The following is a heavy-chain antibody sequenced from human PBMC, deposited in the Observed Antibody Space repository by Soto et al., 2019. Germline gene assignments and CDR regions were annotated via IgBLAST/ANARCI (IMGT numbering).Heavy chain of an antibody. D-gene: IGHD2-21*02. V-gene: IGHV3-7*01. CDR2: INQDGGQK. CDR1: GVTFSDYW. J-gene: IGHJ3*02. CDR3: ARPGGDSTPGNDAFDI. Sequence: GGSLRLSCAASGVTFSDYWMSWVRQAPGKGLEWVANINQDGGQKHYLAFVKGRFIISRDNTKNSLFLQMKSLRPEDTAVYYCARPGGDSTPGNDAFDIWGQGTVVTVSS.